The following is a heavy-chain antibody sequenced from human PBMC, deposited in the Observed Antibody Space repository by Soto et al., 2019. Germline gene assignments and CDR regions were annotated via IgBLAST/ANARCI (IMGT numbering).Heavy chain of an antibody. CDR1: GGSISSYY. J-gene: IGHJ4*02. CDR3: ARGGGYCSSTSCEFDY. D-gene: IGHD2-2*01. V-gene: IGHV4-59*01. Sequence: SETLSLTCTVSGGSISSYYWSWIRQPPGKGLEWIGYIYYSVSTNYNPSLKSRVTISVDTSKNQFSLKLSSVTAADTAVYYCARGGGYCSSTSCEFDYWGQGTLVTVSS. CDR2: IYYSVST.